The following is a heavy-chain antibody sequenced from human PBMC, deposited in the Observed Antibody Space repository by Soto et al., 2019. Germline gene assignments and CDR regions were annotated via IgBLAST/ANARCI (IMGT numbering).Heavy chain of an antibody. D-gene: IGHD3-22*01. J-gene: IGHJ4*02. V-gene: IGHV1-2*02. CDR1: GYTFSAYY. Sequence: PSVKVSCKTSGYTFSAYYMHWVRQAPGQGLEWMGWINPKSGGTLYAQKFQGRVTMTRDTSISTAYMELSRLRSDDTAVYYCARGGTFAYDTSGYSVYWGQGTLVTVSS. CDR3: ARGGTFAYDTSGYSVY. CDR2: INPKSGGT.